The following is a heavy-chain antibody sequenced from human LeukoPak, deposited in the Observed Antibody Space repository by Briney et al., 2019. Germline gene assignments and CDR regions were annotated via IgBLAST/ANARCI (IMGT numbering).Heavy chain of an antibody. CDR2: IRGSGGST. D-gene: IGHD5-24*01. Sequence: GGSLRLSCAASGFTFSSYAMSWVRQAPGKGLEWVSAIRGSGGSTYYADSVKGRFTISRDNSKNTLYLQMNSLRAEDTAVYYCAKDLGYNYVFDYWGQGTLVTVSS. V-gene: IGHV3-23*01. J-gene: IGHJ4*02. CDR1: GFTFSSYA. CDR3: AKDLGYNYVFDY.